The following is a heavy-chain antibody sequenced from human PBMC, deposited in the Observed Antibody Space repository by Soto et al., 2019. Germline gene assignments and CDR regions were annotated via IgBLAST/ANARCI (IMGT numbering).Heavy chain of an antibody. Sequence: GGSLRLSCTASGFTFGDYAMSWVRQAPGKGLGWVGFIRSKAYGGTTEYAASVKGRFTISRDDSKSIAYLQMNSLKTEDTAVYYCTREGRRVEQLVFYYYYGMDVWGQGTTVTVSS. J-gene: IGHJ6*02. CDR2: IRSKAYGGTT. CDR1: GFTFGDYA. D-gene: IGHD6-6*01. CDR3: TREGRRVEQLVFYYYYGMDV. V-gene: IGHV3-49*04.